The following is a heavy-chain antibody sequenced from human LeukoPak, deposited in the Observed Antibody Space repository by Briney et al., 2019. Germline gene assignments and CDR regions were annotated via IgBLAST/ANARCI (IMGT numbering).Heavy chain of an antibody. CDR3: ATDLLAGGLKTFDP. D-gene: IGHD3-10*01. CDR1: GNTLSEFS. J-gene: IGHJ5*02. Sequence: ASVKVSCKVTGNTLSEFSMHWVRQSPGKGLEWMGGFDPEVGETVYARKFQGRVTMTEDTSIETAYMELSSLRSEDTAVYYCATDLLAGGLKTFDPWGQGTLVTVSS. CDR2: FDPEVGET. V-gene: IGHV1-24*01.